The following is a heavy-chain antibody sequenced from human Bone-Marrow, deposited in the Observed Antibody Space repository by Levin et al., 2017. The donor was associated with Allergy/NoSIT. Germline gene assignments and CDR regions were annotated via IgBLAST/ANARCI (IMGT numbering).Heavy chain of an antibody. CDR3: AKRSGSKHAFDI. Sequence: GGSLRLSCAASGFTFDDYAMHWVRQAPGKGLEWVSGISWNSGSIGYADSVKGRFTISRDNAKNSLYLQMNSLRAEDTALYYCAKRSGSKHAFDIWGQGTMVTVSS. J-gene: IGHJ3*02. D-gene: IGHD3-10*01. CDR2: ISWNSGSI. CDR1: GFTFDDYA. V-gene: IGHV3-9*01.